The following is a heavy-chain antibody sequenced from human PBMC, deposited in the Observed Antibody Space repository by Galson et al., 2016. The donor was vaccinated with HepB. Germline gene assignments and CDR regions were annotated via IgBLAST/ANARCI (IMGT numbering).Heavy chain of an antibody. J-gene: IGHJ4*02. Sequence: SLRLSCATSGFTFNNYAMSWVRQAPGQGLEWVSGTSFSGTSTYYADSVKGRFTISRDNSNNTTYLQMNSLRAEDTARYFCAKDLYDIWSGHSPGYFFDSWGQGTLVTVSS. D-gene: IGHD3-3*01. CDR3: AKDLYDIWSGHSPGYFFDS. CDR2: TSFSGTST. CDR1: GFTFNNYA. V-gene: IGHV3-23*01.